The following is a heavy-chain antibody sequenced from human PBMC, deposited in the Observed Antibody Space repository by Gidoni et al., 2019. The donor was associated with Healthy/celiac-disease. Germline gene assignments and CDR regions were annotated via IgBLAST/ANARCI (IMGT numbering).Heavy chain of an antibody. Sequence: EVQLVESGGGLVQPGGSLRLSCAASGFPFSRYEMNWVRQAPGKGLEWVSYISSSGSTIYYADSVKGRFTISRDNAKNLLYLQMNSLRAEDTAVYYCAREAYGEYDYGGNSFEGFDYWGQGTLVTVSS. V-gene: IGHV3-48*03. CDR3: AREAYGEYDYGGNSFEGFDY. J-gene: IGHJ4*02. D-gene: IGHD4-17*01. CDR1: GFPFSRYE. CDR2: ISSSGSTI.